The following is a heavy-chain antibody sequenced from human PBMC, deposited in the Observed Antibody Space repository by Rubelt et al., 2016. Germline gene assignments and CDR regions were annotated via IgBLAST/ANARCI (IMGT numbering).Heavy chain of an antibody. CDR1: GFTFSSYW. D-gene: IGHD4-17*01. Sequence: EVQLVQSGGGLVQPGGSLRLSCAASGFTFSSYWMSWVRQAPGKGLEWVANIKQDGSKKDYMESVKGRFTISRDNAKNSLYLQMNSLRVEDTAVFYCAREGDYNAFDIWGQGTIVTVSS. CDR3: AREGDYNAFDI. CDR2: IKQDGSKK. V-gene: IGHV3-7*01. J-gene: IGHJ3*02.